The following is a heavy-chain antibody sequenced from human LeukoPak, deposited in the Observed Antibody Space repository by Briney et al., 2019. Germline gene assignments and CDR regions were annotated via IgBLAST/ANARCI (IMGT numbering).Heavy chain of an antibody. V-gene: IGHV4-59*01. CDR1: GGSISSYY. D-gene: IGHD3-22*01. CDR2: IYYSGST. Sequence: SETLSLTCTVSGGSISSYYWSWIRQPPGKGLEWIGYIYYSGSTNYNPSLKSRVTISVDTSKNQFSLKLTSVTAADTAVYYCARGGYYYDSSGLYYYMDVWGKGTTVTISS. CDR3: ARGGYYYDSSGLYYYMDV. J-gene: IGHJ6*03.